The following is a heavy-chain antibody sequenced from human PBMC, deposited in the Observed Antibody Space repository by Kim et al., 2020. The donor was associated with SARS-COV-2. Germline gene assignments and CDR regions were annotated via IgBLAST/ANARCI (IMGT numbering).Heavy chain of an antibody. CDR3: AKYPSWDV. V-gene: IGHV3-74*01. J-gene: IGHJ6*02. CDR2: GSGT. Sequence: GSGTRYVDSVKGRFPISRDNAKNTLYLQMNSLRAEDTAVYYCAKYPSWDVWGQGTTVTVSS.